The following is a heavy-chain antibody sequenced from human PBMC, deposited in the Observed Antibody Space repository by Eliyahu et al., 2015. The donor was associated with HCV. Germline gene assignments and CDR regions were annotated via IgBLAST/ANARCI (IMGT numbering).Heavy chain of an antibody. CDR1: GFAFSNYS. V-gene: IGHV3-21*01. J-gene: IGHJ4*02. D-gene: IGHD4-17*01. CDR3: ARGLRLKY. Sequence: EVQLVESGGGLVKPGGSLRLSCAASGFAFSNYSMNWIRQAPGKGLEWVSVISGGSSYIYYADSVKGRYSISRDNAKNLLYLQMNSLRAEDTAVYYCARGLRLKYWGQGTLVTVSS. CDR2: ISGGSSYI.